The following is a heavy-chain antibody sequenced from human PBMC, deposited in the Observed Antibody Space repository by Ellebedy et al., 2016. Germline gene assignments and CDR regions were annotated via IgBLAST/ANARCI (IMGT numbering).Heavy chain of an antibody. Sequence: SETLSLTCTVSGGSISSSNWWSWVRQPPGKGLEWIGDIYYSGSTNYNSSLKSRVTITVDKSKNKFSLKLSSVTAADTAGYYCARLYFDRVWYFDLWGRGTLVTVSS. CDR2: IYYSGST. V-gene: IGHV4-4*02. D-gene: IGHD3-9*01. CDR3: ARLYFDRVWYFDL. J-gene: IGHJ2*01. CDR1: GGSISSSNW.